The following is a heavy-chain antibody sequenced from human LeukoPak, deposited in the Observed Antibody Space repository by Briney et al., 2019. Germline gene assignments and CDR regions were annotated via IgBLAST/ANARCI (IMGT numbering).Heavy chain of an antibody. CDR3: ARGNSISWYYFDY. D-gene: IGHD6-13*01. CDR2: IYYSGST. CDR1: GGSISSYY. V-gene: IGHV4-59*01. Sequence: SETLSLTCTVSGGSISSYYWSWIRQPPGKGLEWIGYIYYSGSTNYNPSLKSRVTISVGTSKNQFSLKLSSVTAVDTAVYYCARGNSISWYYFDYWGQGTLVTVSS. J-gene: IGHJ4*02.